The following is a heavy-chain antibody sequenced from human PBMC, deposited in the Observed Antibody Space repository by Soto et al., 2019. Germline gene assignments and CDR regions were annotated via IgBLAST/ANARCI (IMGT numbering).Heavy chain of an antibody. CDR3: AKSPGMYYYESSGYYHYDY. D-gene: IGHD3-22*01. J-gene: IGHJ4*02. CDR1: GFTFSNAW. CDR2: IKSKTDGGTT. V-gene: IGHV3-15*07. Sequence: SGGSLRLSCAASGFTFSNAWMNWVRQAPGKGLEWVGRIKSKTDGGTTDYADSVKGRFTISRDNSKNTLYLQMNSLRAEDTAVYYCAKSPGMYYYESSGYYHYDYWGQGTLVTVSS.